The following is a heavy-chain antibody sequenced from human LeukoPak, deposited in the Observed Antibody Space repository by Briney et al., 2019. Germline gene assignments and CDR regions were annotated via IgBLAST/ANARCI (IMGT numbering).Heavy chain of an antibody. V-gene: IGHV4-59*08. Sequence: SETLSLTCTVSGGSISNYYGSWIRQPPGKGLEWIGYIYYSGSTNYNPSLKSRVTISVDTSKTQFSLKLNSVTAADTAVYYCARQAPRGYFDYWGQGTLVTVSS. CDR2: IYYSGST. J-gene: IGHJ4*02. CDR1: GGSISNYY. D-gene: IGHD3-10*01. CDR3: ARQAPRGYFDY.